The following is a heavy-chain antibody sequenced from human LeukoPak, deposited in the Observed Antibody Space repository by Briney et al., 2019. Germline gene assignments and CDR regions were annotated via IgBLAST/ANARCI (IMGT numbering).Heavy chain of an antibody. CDR2: INPSGGST. J-gene: IGHJ5*02. V-gene: IGHV1-46*01. CDR1: GYTFTSYY. Sequence: ASVKVSCKASGYTFTSYYMHWVRQAPGQGLEWMGIINPSGGSTSYAQKFQGRVTMTRDTSTSTVCMELSSLRSEDTAVYYCARDRVDTMVRGVRTPNWFDPWGQGTLVTVSS. CDR3: ARDRVDTMVRGVRTPNWFDP. D-gene: IGHD3-10*01.